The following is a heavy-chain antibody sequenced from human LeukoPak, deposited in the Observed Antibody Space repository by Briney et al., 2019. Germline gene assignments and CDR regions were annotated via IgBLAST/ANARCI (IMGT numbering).Heavy chain of an antibody. CDR2: IIPIFGTA. J-gene: IGHJ6*03. CDR3: ARGNYYGSGSYSPEYYYYYMDV. V-gene: IGHV1-69*13. D-gene: IGHD3-10*01. CDR1: GGTFSSYA. Sequence: ASVKVSCKASGGTFSSYAISWVRQAPGQGLEWMGGIIPIFGTANYAQKLQGRVTITADESTSTAYMELSSLRSEDTAVYYCARGNYYGSGSYSPEYYYYYMDVWGKGTTVTISS.